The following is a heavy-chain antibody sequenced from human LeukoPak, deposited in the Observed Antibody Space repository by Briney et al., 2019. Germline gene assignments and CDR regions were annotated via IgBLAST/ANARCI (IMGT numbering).Heavy chain of an antibody. Sequence: GASVKVSCKASGYTFTSYAMHWVRQAPGQRLEWMGWINAGNGNTKYSQKFQGRVTITRDTSASTAYMELSSLRSEDTAVYYCVSGGLSTIVGYFDYWGQGTLVTVSS. CDR3: VSGGLSTIVGYFDY. V-gene: IGHV1-3*01. CDR1: GYTFTSYA. D-gene: IGHD2-21*01. J-gene: IGHJ4*02. CDR2: INAGNGNT.